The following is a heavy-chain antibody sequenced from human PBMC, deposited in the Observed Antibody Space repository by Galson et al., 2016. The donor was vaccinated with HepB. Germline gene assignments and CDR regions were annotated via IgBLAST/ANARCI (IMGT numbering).Heavy chain of an antibody. CDR1: GLPLTASGVG. Sequence: PALVKPTQTLTLTCTVSGLPLTASGVGVGWIRQPPGKALEWLAFIYWNDEGRYSPFLRSRLTINKDTSKNHVVLTMTDMDPVDTATYYCARLQVAGGPLPLHWGQGTLVTVSS. J-gene: IGHJ4*02. CDR2: IYWNDEG. CDR3: ARLQVAGGPLPLH. D-gene: IGHD4-11*01. V-gene: IGHV2-5*01.